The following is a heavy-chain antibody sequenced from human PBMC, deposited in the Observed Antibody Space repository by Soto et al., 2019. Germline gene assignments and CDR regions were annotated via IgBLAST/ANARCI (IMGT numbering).Heavy chain of an antibody. CDR3: ARERQYEPLLY. Sequence: QVQLVQSGVEVKKPGASVKVSCQASGYTFTNYGITWLRQAPGQGLEWMGWVSAYNRNTNYAQRFQYXVTMTTDTSTRTAYMELRNLKSDDTAIYFCARERQYEPLLYWGQGTLVTVSS. D-gene: IGHD2-2*01. V-gene: IGHV1-18*01. CDR2: VSAYNRNT. J-gene: IGHJ4*02. CDR1: GYTFTNYG.